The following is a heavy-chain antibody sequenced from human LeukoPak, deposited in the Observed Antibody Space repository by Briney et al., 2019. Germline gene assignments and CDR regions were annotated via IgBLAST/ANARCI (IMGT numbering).Heavy chain of an antibody. D-gene: IGHD6-13*01. J-gene: IGHJ4*02. CDR2: ISGSGGST. CDR1: GFTFSSYA. Sequence: GGSLRLSCAASGFTFSSYAMSWVRQAPGKGLEWVSAISGSGGSTYYADSVKGRFTISRDNSENTLYLQMNSLRAEDTAVYYCARLDIAAAGFDYWGQGTLVTVSS. CDR3: ARLDIAAAGFDY. V-gene: IGHV3-23*01.